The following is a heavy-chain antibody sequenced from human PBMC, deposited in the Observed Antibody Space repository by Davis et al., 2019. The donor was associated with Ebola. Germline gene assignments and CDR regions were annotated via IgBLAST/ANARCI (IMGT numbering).Heavy chain of an antibody. V-gene: IGHV3-23*01. CDR3: VRDYGRGWSSFYYYMDV. CDR1: GFTFSIYA. J-gene: IGHJ6*03. CDR2: LSGSGGTT. D-gene: IGHD3-10*01. Sequence: GGSLRLSCAASGFTFSIYAMSWVRQAPGKGLEWVATLSGSGGTTYYADSVKGRFTISRDNSKNTLYLQMTSLRAEDTAVYYCVRDYGRGWSSFYYYMDVWGKGTTVTVSS.